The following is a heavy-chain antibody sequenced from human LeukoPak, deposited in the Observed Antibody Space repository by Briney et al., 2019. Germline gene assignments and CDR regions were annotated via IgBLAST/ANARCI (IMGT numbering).Heavy chain of an antibody. CDR2: IIPIFGTA. Sequence: ASVKVSCKASGGTFSSNAISWVRQAPGQGLEWMGRIIPIFGTANYAQKFQGRVTITTDESTSTAYMELSSLRSEDTAVYYCARCLYYYDSSGYYYYYYMDVWGKGTTVTVSS. CDR3: ARCLYYYDSSGYYYYYYMDV. J-gene: IGHJ6*03. CDR1: GGTFSSNA. D-gene: IGHD3-22*01. V-gene: IGHV1-69*05.